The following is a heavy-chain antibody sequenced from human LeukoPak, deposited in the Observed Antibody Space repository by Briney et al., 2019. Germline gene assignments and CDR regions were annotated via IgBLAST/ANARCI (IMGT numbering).Heavy chain of an antibody. D-gene: IGHD1-26*01. CDR1: GFTSSDYY. V-gene: IGHV3-11*04. CDR2: ISSSGSTI. J-gene: IGHJ4*02. CDR3: AREKDTLVGATDY. Sequence: GGSLRLSCAASGFTSSDYYMSWIRQAPGKGLEWVSYISSSGSTIYYADSVKGRFTISRDNAKNSLYLQMNSLRAEDTAVYYCAREKDTLVGATDYWGQGTLVTVSS.